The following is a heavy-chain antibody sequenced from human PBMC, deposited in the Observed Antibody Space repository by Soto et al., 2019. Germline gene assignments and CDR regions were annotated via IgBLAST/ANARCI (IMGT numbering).Heavy chain of an antibody. CDR1: GYTFSTYD. CDR2: MNPNTGNT. V-gene: IGHV1-8*01. D-gene: IGHD6-25*01. CDR3: ARRKERSGPNYFDY. J-gene: IGHJ4*02. Sequence: ASVKVSCKTSGYTFSTYDINWVRQAPGQGLEWMGWMNPNTGNTGYAQKFRGRVTLTRNTSISTAYMELMSLKTEDTDVYFCARRKERSGPNYFDYWGQGTLVTVSS.